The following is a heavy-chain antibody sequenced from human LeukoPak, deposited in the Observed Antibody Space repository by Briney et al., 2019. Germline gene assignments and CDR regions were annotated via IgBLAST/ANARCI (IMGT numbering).Heavy chain of an antibody. CDR1: SGSISTSNYY. D-gene: IGHD3-22*01. V-gene: IGHV4-61*05. CDR3: ARSSEGRYYYDSSGYSYYYYYMDV. CDR2: IYYSGST. Sequence: SETLSLTCTVSSGSISTSNYYWGWIRQPPGKGLEWIGYIYYSGSTYYNPSLRSRVTISVDTSKNQFSLKLSSVTAADTAVYYCARSSEGRYYYDSSGYSYYYYYMDVWGKGTTVTISS. J-gene: IGHJ6*03.